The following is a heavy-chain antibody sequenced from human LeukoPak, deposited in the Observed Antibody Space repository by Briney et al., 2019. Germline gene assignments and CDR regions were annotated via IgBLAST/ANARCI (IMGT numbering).Heavy chain of an antibody. V-gene: IGHV4-38-2*01. CDR2: VNFHGTS. D-gene: IGHD2-21*01. CDR1: GYAPGRSLY. J-gene: IGHJ2*01. CDR3: ARVVSQAAPDWYMDV. Sequence: SETLSLTCDVSGYAPGRSLYWGWIRQPPGRGLQWIGHVNFHGTSAYNASLRGQVTISIEASKNRFSLRLTSVTGADAAIYYCARVVSQAAPDWYMDVWGGGTVVIVSS.